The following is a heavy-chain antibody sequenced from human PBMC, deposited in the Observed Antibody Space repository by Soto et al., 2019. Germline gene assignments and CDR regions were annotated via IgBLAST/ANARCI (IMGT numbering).Heavy chain of an antibody. Sequence: QAQLQESGPGLVKPSQTLSLTCTVSGGSISSGGYYWSWIRQHPGKGLEWIGHIYYSGSTYYNPSLKSRVTVSVDTSKNQFSLKLSSVTAADTAVYYCAKNPWGSSSFFDPWGQGTLVTVSS. CDR1: GGSISSGGYY. CDR3: AKNPWGSSSFFDP. J-gene: IGHJ5*02. D-gene: IGHD6-13*01. V-gene: IGHV4-31*03. CDR2: IYYSGST.